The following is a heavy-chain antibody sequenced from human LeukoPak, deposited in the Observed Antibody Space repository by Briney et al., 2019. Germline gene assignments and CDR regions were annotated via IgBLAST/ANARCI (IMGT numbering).Heavy chain of an antibody. J-gene: IGHJ4*02. D-gene: IGHD3-10*01. Sequence: ASVKVSCKASGCTFTSYHIAWVRQAPGRGLEWMGWISAYNGIPKYAENLQGRITMTIDTSTSTAYMELRSLRSDDTAVYYCARDHSGFHFDYWGQGTLVTVSS. CDR1: GCTFTSYH. V-gene: IGHV1-18*01. CDR2: ISAYNGIP. CDR3: ARDHSGFHFDY.